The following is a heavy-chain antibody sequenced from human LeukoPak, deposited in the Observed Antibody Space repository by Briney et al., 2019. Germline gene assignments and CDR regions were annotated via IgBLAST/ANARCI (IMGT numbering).Heavy chain of an antibody. CDR3: ARHLDYYGSVNYYGMDV. V-gene: IGHV3-48*03. CDR2: ISSSGSTI. CDR1: GFTFSSYA. Sequence: PGESLTLSCAASGFTFSSYAMNWVRHPPAKGLEWVSYISSSGSTIYYADSVKGRFTISRDNAKNSLYLQMNSLRAEDTAVYYCARHLDYYGSVNYYGMDVWGQGTTVTVSS. D-gene: IGHD3-10*01. J-gene: IGHJ6*01.